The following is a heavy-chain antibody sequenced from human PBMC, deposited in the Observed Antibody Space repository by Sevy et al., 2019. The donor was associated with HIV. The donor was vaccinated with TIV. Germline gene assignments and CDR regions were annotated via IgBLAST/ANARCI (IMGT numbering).Heavy chain of an antibody. V-gene: IGHV3-48*03. Sequence: GGSLRLSCAASGFTFSSYEMNWVRQAPGKGLEWVSYISSSGSTIYYADSVKGRFTISRDNAKNSLYLQMNSLRAEDTAVYYCARGLKAAGIRWFDPWGQGTLVTVSS. CDR2: ISSSGSTI. CDR1: GFTFSSYE. J-gene: IGHJ5*02. D-gene: IGHD6-13*01. CDR3: ARGLKAAGIRWFDP.